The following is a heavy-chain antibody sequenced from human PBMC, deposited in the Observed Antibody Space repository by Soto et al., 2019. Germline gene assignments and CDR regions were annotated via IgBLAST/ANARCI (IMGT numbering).Heavy chain of an antibody. D-gene: IGHD3-3*01. CDR2: VIPIFSIV. J-gene: IGHJ4*02. CDR1: GGTFSNSP. V-gene: IGHV1-69*01. CDR3: ARGLTIFGVVNCDY. Sequence: QVQLVQSGAEVKRPGSSVKVSCKASGGTFSNSPIAWVRLAPGQGLEWMGGVIPIFSIVKYAQKFQGRVTFTADDSTSTAYMELSSLTSEDTAVYYCARGLTIFGVVNCDYWGQGTLVTVSS.